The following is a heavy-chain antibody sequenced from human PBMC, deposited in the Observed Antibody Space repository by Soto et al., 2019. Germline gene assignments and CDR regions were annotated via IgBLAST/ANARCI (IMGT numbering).Heavy chain of an antibody. Sequence: PGESLKISCKGSGYSFTSYWIGWGGQMPGKGLEWMGIIYPGDSDTSYILSFQGQVTISADKSISTAYLQWSSLKASDTAMYYWARRPTVGALSGMDVWGQGTTVTVSS. CDR1: GYSFTSYW. CDR2: IYPGDSDT. V-gene: IGHV5-51*01. CDR3: ARRPTVGALSGMDV. D-gene: IGHD3-16*01. J-gene: IGHJ6*02.